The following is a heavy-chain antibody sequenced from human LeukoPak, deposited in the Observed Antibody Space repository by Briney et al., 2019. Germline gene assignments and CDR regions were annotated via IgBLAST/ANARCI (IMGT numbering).Heavy chain of an antibody. Sequence: ASVKVSCKASGYTFTSYDINWVRQATGQGLEWMGWMNPNSGNTGYAQKFQGRVTMTRDTSISTAYMELSRLRSDDTAVYYCASSSWYEAYYYYGMDVWGQGTTVTVSS. V-gene: IGHV1-8*01. D-gene: IGHD6-13*01. CDR2: MNPNSGNT. J-gene: IGHJ6*02. CDR3: ASSSWYEAYYYYGMDV. CDR1: GYTFTSYD.